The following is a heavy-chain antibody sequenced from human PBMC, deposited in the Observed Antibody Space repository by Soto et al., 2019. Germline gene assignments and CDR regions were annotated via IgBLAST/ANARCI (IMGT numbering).Heavy chain of an antibody. CDR2: IFSNGEK. V-gene: IGHV2-26*01. CDR3: ARIWGSKKAVYYMDV. J-gene: IGHJ6*03. D-gene: IGHD3-16*01. CDR1: GFSLSNARMG. Sequence: SGPTLVNPTETLTLTCTVSGFSLSNARMGVSWIRQPPGKALEWLAHIFSNGEKSYSTSLKSRLTISKDTSKSQVVLTMTNMDPVDTATYYCARIWGSKKAVYYMDVWGKGTTVTVSS.